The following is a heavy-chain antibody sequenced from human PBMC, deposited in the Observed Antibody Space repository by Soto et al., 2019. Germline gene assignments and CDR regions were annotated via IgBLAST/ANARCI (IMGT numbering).Heavy chain of an antibody. V-gene: IGHV3-7*01. D-gene: IGHD4-4*01. CDR1: EFTFDKYY. Sequence: PGGSLRLSSAASEFTFDKYYMTWVRQAPGKGPEWVANIKPDGSEQYYVDSVKGRFTISRDNANNSLYLQMKSLRAEDTAVYFCARGNGNYYYGFDVSGQGTTVTVSS. CDR3: ARGNGNYYYGFDV. J-gene: IGHJ6*02. CDR2: IKPDGSEQ.